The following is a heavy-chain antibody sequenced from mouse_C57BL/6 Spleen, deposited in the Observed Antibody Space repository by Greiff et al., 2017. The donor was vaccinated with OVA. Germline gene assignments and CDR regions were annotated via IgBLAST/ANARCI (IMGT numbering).Heavy chain of an antibody. J-gene: IGHJ1*01. CDR3: TTPYYYGSSYGYLDV. Sequence: VQLQQSGAELVRPGASVKLSCTASGFNIKDYYMHWVKQRPEQGLEWIGRIDPEDGDTEYAPKFQGKATMTADTSSNTAYLQLSSLTSEDTAVYYGTTPYYYGSSYGYLDVWGAGTTVTGSA. D-gene: IGHD1-1*01. CDR2: IDPEDGDT. V-gene: IGHV14-1*01. CDR1: GFNIKDYY.